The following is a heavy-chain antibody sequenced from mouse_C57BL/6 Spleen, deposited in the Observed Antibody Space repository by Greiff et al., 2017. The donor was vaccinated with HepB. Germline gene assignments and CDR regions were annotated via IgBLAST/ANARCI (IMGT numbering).Heavy chain of an antibody. CDR1: GYTFTSYW. Sequence: QVQLQQPGAELVMPGASAKLSCKASGYTFTSYWMHWVKQRPGQGLEWIGEIDPSDSYTNYNQKFKGKSTLTVDKSSSTAYMQLSSLTSEDSAVYYCARGLERDYWGQGTTLTVSS. CDR2: IDPSDSYT. V-gene: IGHV1-69*01. J-gene: IGHJ2*01. CDR3: ARGLERDY.